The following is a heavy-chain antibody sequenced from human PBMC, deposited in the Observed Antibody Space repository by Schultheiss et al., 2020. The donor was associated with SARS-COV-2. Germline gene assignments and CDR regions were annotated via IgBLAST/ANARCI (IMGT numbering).Heavy chain of an antibody. CDR1: GGSISSSNW. J-gene: IGHJ5*02. CDR2: IWYDGSNK. V-gene: IGHV3-33*08. CDR3: ARERSYYGSGSYPEWFEP. D-gene: IGHD3-10*01. Sequence: LSLTCAVSGGSISSSNWWSWVRQPPGKGLEWVAFIWYDGSNKYYADSVKGRFTISRDNAKNSLCLQMNSLRAEDTAVYYCARERSYYGSGSYPEWFEPWGQGTLVTVSS.